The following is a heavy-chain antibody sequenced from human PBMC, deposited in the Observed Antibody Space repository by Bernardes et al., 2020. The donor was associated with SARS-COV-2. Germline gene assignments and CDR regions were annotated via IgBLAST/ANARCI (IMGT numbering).Heavy chain of an antibody. Sequence: GGSLRLSCTASGFTFSSYTFNWVRQAPGKGLEWVSSISTSSSYISYSDSVRGRFTNSRDNAKSSVYLQLSSLRAEDTAVYYCARVDFSNLYYFDYWGQGTPVTVSS. CDR2: ISTSSSYI. CDR3: ARVDFSNLYYFDY. J-gene: IGHJ4*02. V-gene: IGHV3-21*06. CDR1: GFTFSSYT. D-gene: IGHD4-4*01.